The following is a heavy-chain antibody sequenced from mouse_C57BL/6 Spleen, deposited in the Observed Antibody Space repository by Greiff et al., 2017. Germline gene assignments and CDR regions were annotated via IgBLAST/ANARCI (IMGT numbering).Heavy chain of an antibody. J-gene: IGHJ3*01. CDR2: INPSTGGT. D-gene: IGHD3-1*01. CDR3: ARGLRAFAY. Sequence: EVQLQQSGPELVKPGASVKISCKASGYSFPGYYMNWVKQSPEKSLEWIGEINPSTGGTTYNQKFKAKATLTVDKSSSTAYMQLKSLTSEDSAVYYCARGLRAFAYWGQGTLVTVSA. V-gene: IGHV1-42*01. CDR1: GYSFPGYY.